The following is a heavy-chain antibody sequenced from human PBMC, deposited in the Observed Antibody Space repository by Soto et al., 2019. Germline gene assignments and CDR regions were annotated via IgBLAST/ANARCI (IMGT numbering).Heavy chain of an antibody. V-gene: IGHV1-69*01. J-gene: IGHJ6*02. CDR3: ARGRYSYGSDYYSYYGMDV. CDR2: IIPIFGTA. D-gene: IGHD5-18*01. Sequence: QVQLVQSGAEVKKPGYSVKVSCKASGGTFSRYAISWVRRAPGQGLEWMGGIIPIFGTANYAQKFQGRVTITADESTSTPYMDLSSLRSEDTAVYYCARGRYSYGSDYYSYYGMDVWGQGPTVTVSS. CDR1: GGTFSRYA.